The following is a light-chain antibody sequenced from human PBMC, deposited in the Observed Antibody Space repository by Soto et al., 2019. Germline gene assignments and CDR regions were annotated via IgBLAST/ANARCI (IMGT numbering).Light chain of an antibody. V-gene: IGKV3-15*01. Sequence: EIVMTQSPGTLSVFPGESVTLSCRASQSVNGFLDWFQHKPGQAPRLVLKRIFIRAIGVPARFSGSGSETEFTLTINGRQSEDSGVYYCLQHYAWPWRFGQGTKVEIK. CDR3: LQHYAWPWR. CDR2: RIF. J-gene: IGKJ1*01. CDR1: QSVNGF.